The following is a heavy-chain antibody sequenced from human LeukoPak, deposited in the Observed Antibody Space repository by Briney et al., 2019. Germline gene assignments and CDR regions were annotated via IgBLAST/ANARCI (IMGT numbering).Heavy chain of an antibody. CDR2: ISGSGGST. D-gene: IGHD6-19*01. J-gene: IGHJ2*01. V-gene: IGHV3-23*01. CDR1: GFTFSSYA. CDR3: AKDRYSSGWASYWYFDL. Sequence: GGSLRLSCAASGFTFSSYAMSWVRQAPGKGLEWVSAISGSGGSTYYADSVKGRFTISRDNSKNTLYLQMNSLRAEDTAAYYCAKDRYSSGWASYWYFDLWGRGTLVTVSS.